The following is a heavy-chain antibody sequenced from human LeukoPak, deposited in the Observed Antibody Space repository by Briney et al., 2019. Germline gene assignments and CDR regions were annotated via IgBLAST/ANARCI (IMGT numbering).Heavy chain of an antibody. V-gene: IGHV1-18*01. CDR1: GYTFTSYG. J-gene: IGHJ4*02. CDR2: ISAYNGNT. Sequence: GASVKVSCTASGYTFTSYGISWVRQAPGQGLEWMGWISAYNGNTNYAQKLQGRVTMTTDTSTSTAYMELRSLRSDDTAVYYCARDYCSSTSCYTGGFDYWGQGTLVTVSS. D-gene: IGHD2-2*02. CDR3: ARDYCSSTSCYTGGFDY.